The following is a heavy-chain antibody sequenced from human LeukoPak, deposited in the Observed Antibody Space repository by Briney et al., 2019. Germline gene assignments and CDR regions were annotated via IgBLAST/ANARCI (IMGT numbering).Heavy chain of an antibody. CDR2: ISSGSTYI. CDR3: ARGARNYADSSDI. J-gene: IGHJ3*02. CDR1: GSTFSRHS. D-gene: IGHD4-11*01. V-gene: IGHV3-21*01. Sequence: GGSLRLSCAASGSTFSRHSMNWVRQPPGKGLEWVSYISSGSTYIYYADSVKRRFTISGDNAENSLYLQMSSVRGEDAAVYYCARGARNYADSSDIWGQGTMVTVSS.